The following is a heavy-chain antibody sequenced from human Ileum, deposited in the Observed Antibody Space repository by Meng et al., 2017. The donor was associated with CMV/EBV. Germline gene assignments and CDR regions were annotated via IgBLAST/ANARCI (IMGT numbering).Heavy chain of an antibody. J-gene: IGHJ6*02. CDR3: AKHGAAIAYYYGMDV. CDR1: GFTFTSHA. D-gene: IGHD2-2*02. V-gene: IGHV3-23*01. CDR2: ISGSGGSI. Sequence: GGSLRLSCVASGFTFTSHAMSWVRQAPGKGLEWVSAISGSGGSIDYAGSVKGRFTMSRDDSKNTLYLQMNSLRAEDTAVYYCAKHGAAIAYYYGMDVWGQGTTVTVSS.